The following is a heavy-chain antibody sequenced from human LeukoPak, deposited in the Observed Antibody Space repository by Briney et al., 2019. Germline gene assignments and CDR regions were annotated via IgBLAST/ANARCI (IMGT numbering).Heavy chain of an antibody. CDR1: GGSISSSNW. V-gene: IGHV4-4*02. D-gene: IGHD3-10*01. CDR2: INHSGST. CDR3: ARRGPPRTLLRGVKSGWFDP. J-gene: IGHJ5*02. Sequence: SGTLSLTCAVSGGSISSSNWWSWVRQPPGKGLEWIGEINHSGSTNYNPSLKSRVTISVDTSKNQFSLKLSSVSAADTAVYYCARRGPPRTLLRGVKSGWFDPWGQGTLVTVSS.